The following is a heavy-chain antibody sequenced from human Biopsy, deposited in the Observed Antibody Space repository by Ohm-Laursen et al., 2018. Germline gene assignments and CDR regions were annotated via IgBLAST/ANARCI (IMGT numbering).Heavy chain of an antibody. D-gene: IGHD1/OR15-1a*01. CDR3: ATKLTGYFHH. V-gene: IGHV1-69*13. CDR1: EGTFSNYG. CDR2: NIPILGTG. J-gene: IGHJ1*01. Sequence: VKISCKAPEGTFSNYGVNWVRQAPGQGLEWLGGNIPILGTGNCAQKFQDRVTVAADTSMSTATMELCSLRSDDTAVYYCATKLTGYFHHWGQGTLVIVSS.